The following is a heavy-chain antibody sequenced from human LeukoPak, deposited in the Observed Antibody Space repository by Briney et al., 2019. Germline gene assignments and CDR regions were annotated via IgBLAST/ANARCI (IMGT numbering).Heavy chain of an antibody. CDR2: IKQEGSEN. CDR1: GFTFSSYW. CDR3: ARVSSSWSGGYYYYYMDV. V-gene: IGHV3-7*01. J-gene: IGHJ6*03. Sequence: GGSLRLSCAASGFTFSSYWMSWVRQAPGKGLEWVANIKQEGSENYYVDSVKGRFTISRDNAKNSLYLQMNSLRAEDTAVYYCARVSSSWSGGYYYYYMDVWGKGTTVTVSS. D-gene: IGHD6-13*01.